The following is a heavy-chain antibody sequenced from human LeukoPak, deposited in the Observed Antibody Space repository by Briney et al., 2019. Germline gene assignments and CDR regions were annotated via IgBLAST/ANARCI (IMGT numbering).Heavy chain of an antibody. CDR1: GFTFSSYG. CDR2: IWYDGSNK. Sequence: RSLRLSCAASGFTFSSYGMHWVRQAPGKGLDWVAVIWYDGSNKYYADSVRGRFTISRDNSKNTLYLQMNSLRAEDTAVYYCARGGGSWVSSSWSPVDYWGQGTLVTVSS. V-gene: IGHV3-33*01. J-gene: IGHJ4*02. CDR3: ARGGGSWVSSSWSPVDY. D-gene: IGHD6-13*01.